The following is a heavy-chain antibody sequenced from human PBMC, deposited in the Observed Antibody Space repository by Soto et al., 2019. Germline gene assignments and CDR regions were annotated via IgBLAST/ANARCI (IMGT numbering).Heavy chain of an antibody. Sequence: EVQLVESGGGLVKPGGSLRLSCAASGFTFSSYSMNWVRQAPGKGLEWVSSISSSSSYIYYADSVKGRFTISRDNAKKSLYLQMNSLRAEDTAVYYCALADGGYCSGGSCYDNDYWGQGTLVTVSS. J-gene: IGHJ4*02. D-gene: IGHD2-15*01. V-gene: IGHV3-21*01. CDR3: ALADGGYCSGGSCYDNDY. CDR2: ISSSSSYI. CDR1: GFTFSSYS.